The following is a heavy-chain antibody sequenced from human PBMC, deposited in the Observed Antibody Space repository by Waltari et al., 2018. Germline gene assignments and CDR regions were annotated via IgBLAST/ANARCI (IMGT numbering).Heavy chain of an antibody. CDR1: GGSISSYY. D-gene: IGHD4-4*01. V-gene: IGHV4-59*01. Sequence: QVQLQESGPGLVKPSETLSPTCPVPGGSISSYYWSWIRHPPGKGLEWIGYIYYSGSTNYNPSLKSRVTISVDTSKNQFSLKLSSVTAADTAVYYCARVLQGTPRAPLFDIWGQGTMVTVSS. CDR2: IYYSGST. J-gene: IGHJ3*02. CDR3: ARVLQGTPRAPLFDI.